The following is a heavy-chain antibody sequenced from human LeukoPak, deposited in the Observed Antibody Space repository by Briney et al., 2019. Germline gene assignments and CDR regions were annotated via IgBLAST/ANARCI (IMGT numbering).Heavy chain of an antibody. Sequence: PSQTLSLTCTVSGGSISSGDYYWSWIRQPPGKGLEWIGYIYYSGSTYYNPSLKGRVTISVDTSKNQFSLKLSSVTAADTAVYYCARQLRYFDWLRTLNWFDPWGQGTLVTVSS. CDR2: IYYSGST. J-gene: IGHJ5*02. CDR3: ARQLRYFDWLRTLNWFDP. V-gene: IGHV4-30-4*08. CDR1: GGSISSGDYY. D-gene: IGHD3-9*01.